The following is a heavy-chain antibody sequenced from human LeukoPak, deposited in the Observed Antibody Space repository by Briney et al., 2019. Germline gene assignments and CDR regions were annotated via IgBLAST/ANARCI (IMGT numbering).Heavy chain of an antibody. J-gene: IGHJ4*02. D-gene: IGHD4-23*01. V-gene: IGHV4-59*08. CDR1: GGSIRNYY. CDR3: ARHRTTVVSKWASDH. CDR2: IYNSETT. Sequence: SETLSLTCTVSGGSIRNYYWSWIRQPPGKGLEWIGFIYNSETTNYNPSLESRLTISLDTSKNQFSLKLSSVTAADTAVYYCARHRTTVVSKWASDHWGQGTLVTVSS.